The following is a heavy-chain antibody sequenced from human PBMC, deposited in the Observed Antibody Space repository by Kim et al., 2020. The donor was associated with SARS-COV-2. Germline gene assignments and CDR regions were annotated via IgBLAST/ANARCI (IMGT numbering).Heavy chain of an antibody. CDR3: AKDTAPPARYCTNGVCPLGYYYGMDV. CDR2: ISGDGGST. Sequence: GGSLRLSCAASGFTFDDYAMHWVRQAPGKGLEWVSLISGDGGSTYYADSVKGRFTISRDNSKNSLYLQMNSLRTEDTALYYCAKDTAPPARYCTNGVCPLGYYYGMDVWGQGTTVTVSS. J-gene: IGHJ6*02. V-gene: IGHV3-43*02. D-gene: IGHD2-8*01. CDR1: GFTFDDYA.